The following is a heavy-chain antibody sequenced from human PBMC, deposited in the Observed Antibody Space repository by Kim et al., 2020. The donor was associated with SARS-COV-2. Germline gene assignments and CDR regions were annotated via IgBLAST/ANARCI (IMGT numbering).Heavy chain of an antibody. V-gene: IGHV3-30*18. J-gene: IGHJ6*03. CDR3: AKAAYHNDSRCYCCDYY. D-gene: IGHD3-22*01. Sequence: GGSLRLSCAASGFTFSSYGMSWVRQAPGKGLEWVASISYNGSNKYYADSVKGRFTISRDNSKNTLYLQMNSLRVEDTAVYYCAKAAYHNDSRCYCCDYY. CDR1: GFTFSSYG. CDR2: ISYNGSNK.